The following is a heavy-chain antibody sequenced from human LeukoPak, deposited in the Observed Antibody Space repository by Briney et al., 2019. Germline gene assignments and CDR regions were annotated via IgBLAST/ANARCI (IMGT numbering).Heavy chain of an antibody. CDR2: ISSSSSYI. CDR1: GFTFSSYS. CDR3: ARAGTGAAAGTCDY. D-gene: IGHD6-13*01. V-gene: IGHV3-21*01. J-gene: IGHJ4*02. Sequence: PGGSLRLSCAASGFTFSSYSMNWVRQAPGKGLEWVSPISSSSSYIYYADSVKGRFTISRDNAKNSLYLQMNSLRAEDTAVYYCARAGTGAAAGTCDYWGQGTLVTVSS.